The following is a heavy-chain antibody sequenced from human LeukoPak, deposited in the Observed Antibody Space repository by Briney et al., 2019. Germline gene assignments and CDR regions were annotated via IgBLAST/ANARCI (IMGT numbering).Heavy chain of an antibody. CDR1: GYTFTSYG. CDR2: IIPILGIA. V-gene: IGHV1-69*04. CDR3: ARESWAFDY. J-gene: IGHJ4*02. D-gene: IGHD7-27*01. Sequence: GASVKVSCKASGYTFTSYGISWVRQAPGQGLEWMGRIIPILGIANYAQKFQGRVTITADKSTSTAYMELSSLRSEDTAVYYCARESWAFDYWGQGTLVTVSS.